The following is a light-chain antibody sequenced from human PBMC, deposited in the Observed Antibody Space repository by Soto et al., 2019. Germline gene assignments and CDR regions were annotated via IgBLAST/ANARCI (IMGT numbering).Light chain of an antibody. Sequence: QSALTQPASVSGSPGQSITISCTGSNSDIGSYNFVSWYQQYPGKAPKLIIYEGSKRPSGVSLRFSASKADNTASLTISGLLAEDEADYYCCSYAGDTTYVFGSGTKLTVL. CDR2: EGS. V-gene: IGLV2-23*01. CDR1: NSDIGSYNF. CDR3: CSYAGDTTYV. J-gene: IGLJ1*01.